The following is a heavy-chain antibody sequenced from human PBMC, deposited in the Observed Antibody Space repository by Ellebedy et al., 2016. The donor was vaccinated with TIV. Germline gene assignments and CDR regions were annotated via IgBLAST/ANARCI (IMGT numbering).Heavy chain of an antibody. V-gene: IGHV4-39*02. CDR2: FYYSGTT. D-gene: IGHD5/OR15-5a*01. CDR3: ARPGMSGGLDP. CDR1: GGSMKNSGYY. Sequence: MPSETLSLTCTVPGGSMKNSGYYWDWIRQPPGKGLEWIGCFYYSGTTYYNPSLKSRVTIFADTSKNHFSLKLSFVTAADAAVYYCARPGMSGGLDPWGQGTLVTVSS. J-gene: IGHJ5*02.